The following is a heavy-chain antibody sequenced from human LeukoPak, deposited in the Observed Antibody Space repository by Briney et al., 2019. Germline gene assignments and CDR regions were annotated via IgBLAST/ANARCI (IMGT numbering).Heavy chain of an antibody. D-gene: IGHD4-11*01. CDR3: AREGTVTVDLRFDP. J-gene: IGHJ5*02. Sequence: PGGSLRLSCAASAFTFSSYSMDWVRQAPGEGLEWVSSISSSSSYIYYADSVKGRFTISRDNAKNSLYLQMNSLRAEDTAVYYCAREGTVTVDLRFDPWGQGTLVTVSS. CDR2: ISSSSSYI. V-gene: IGHV3-21*01. CDR1: AFTFSSYS.